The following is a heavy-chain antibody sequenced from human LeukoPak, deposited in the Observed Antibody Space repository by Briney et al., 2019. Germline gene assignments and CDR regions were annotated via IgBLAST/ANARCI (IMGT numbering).Heavy chain of an antibody. Sequence: GGSLRLSCAASGFPFETFGIHWLRQAPGKGLEWVALVRVDGSRESYADSLRGRFSISRDNSKTTVYLQMNDLKVEDTAIYYCAKEHRGVGATTLYDYFDCWGQGTLVTVSS. CDR1: GFPFETFG. J-gene: IGHJ4*02. D-gene: IGHD1-26*01. CDR3: AKEHRGVGATTLYDYFDC. CDR2: VRVDGSRE. V-gene: IGHV3-30*02.